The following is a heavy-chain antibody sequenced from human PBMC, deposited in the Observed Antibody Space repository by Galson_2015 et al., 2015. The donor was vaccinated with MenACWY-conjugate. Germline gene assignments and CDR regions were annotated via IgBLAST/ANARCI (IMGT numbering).Heavy chain of an antibody. Sequence: LRLSCAVSGFTFRQYAMSWVRQAPGTGLEWVAIISDSGAATHYIDSVKGRFTISRDNSKNTLYLQMSRLRAEDTALYYCAKDVHMDVWGKGTTVSVSS. CDR3: AKDVHMDV. J-gene: IGHJ6*03. CDR1: GFTFRQYA. CDR2: ISDSGAAT. V-gene: IGHV3-23*01.